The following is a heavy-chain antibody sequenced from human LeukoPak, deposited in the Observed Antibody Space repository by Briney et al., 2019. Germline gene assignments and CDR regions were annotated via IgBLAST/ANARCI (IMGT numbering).Heavy chain of an antibody. Sequence: ASVKVSCKASGGTFSSYAISWVRQAPGQGLEWMGGIIPIFGTANYAQKFQGRVTITADESTSTAYMELSSLRSEDTAVYYCARGHNWNVPIDYWGQGTLVTVSS. J-gene: IGHJ4*02. CDR2: IIPIFGTA. V-gene: IGHV1-69*13. D-gene: IGHD1-1*01. CDR3: ARGHNWNVPIDY. CDR1: GGTFSSYA.